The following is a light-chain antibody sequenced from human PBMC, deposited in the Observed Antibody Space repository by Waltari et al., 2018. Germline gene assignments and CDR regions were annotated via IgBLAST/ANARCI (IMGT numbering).Light chain of an antibody. V-gene: IGKV3-11*01. CDR1: QSVSNY. J-gene: IGKJ2*01. Sequence: ELVLTQSPPTLSLSPGERATLSCRASQSVSNYLAWYQQSPGQAPRVLIYDASSRATGIPTRFSGSGSGTDFTLTISSLQPEDSAVYYCQQRVHWPMYTFGQGTKLEIK. CDR2: DAS. CDR3: QQRVHWPMYT.